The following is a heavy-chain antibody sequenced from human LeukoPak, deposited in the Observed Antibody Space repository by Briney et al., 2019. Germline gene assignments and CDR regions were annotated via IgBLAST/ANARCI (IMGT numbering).Heavy chain of an antibody. CDR3: AKDRGKYNDYGDYFDY. V-gene: IGHV3-30*18. D-gene: IGHD4-17*01. Sequence: GGSLRLSCAASGFTFSSYGMHWVRQAPGKGLEWVAVISYDGSNKYYADSVKGRFTISRDNSKNTLYLQMNSLRAEDTAVYYCAKDRGKYNDYGDYFDYWGQGTLVTVSS. J-gene: IGHJ4*02. CDR2: ISYDGSNK. CDR1: GFTFSSYG.